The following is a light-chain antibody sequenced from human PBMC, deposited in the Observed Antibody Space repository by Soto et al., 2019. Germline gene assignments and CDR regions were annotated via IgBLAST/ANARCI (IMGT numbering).Light chain of an antibody. J-gene: IGKJ1*01. Sequence: DIQMTQSPSSLSVSVGDRVTITCRASQDIASSLGWFQQKPGKATKSLIYAASTLQVGVPSRFSSSGSGTDFILTISSLQPEDFATYYCQQYNSYPRTCGQGTKVEIK. V-gene: IGKV1-16*01. CDR3: QQYNSYPRT. CDR1: QDIASS. CDR2: AAS.